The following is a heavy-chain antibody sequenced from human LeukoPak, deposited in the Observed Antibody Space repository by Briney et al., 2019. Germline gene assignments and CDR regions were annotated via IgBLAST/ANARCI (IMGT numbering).Heavy chain of an antibody. CDR2: IYYSGST. CDR1: GGSISSYY. Sequence: SETLSLTCTVSGGSISSYYWSWVRQPPGKGLEWIGYIYYSGSTNYNPSLKSGVTIPVDPSKHQFSLKLSSVTGGDTGVYYCARGRLTVLSFFAYWRQGTLVTVSS. D-gene: IGHD1-1*01. J-gene: IGHJ4*02. V-gene: IGHV4-59*01. CDR3: ARGRLTVLSFFAY.